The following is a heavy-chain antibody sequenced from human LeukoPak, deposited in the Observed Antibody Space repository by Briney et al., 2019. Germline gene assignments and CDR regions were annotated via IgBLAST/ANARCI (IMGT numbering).Heavy chain of an antibody. V-gene: IGHV3-21*01. Sequence: GGSLRLSCAVSGFTFSSYSVNWVRQAPGKGLEWVSSISSSSSYIYYADSVKGRFTISRDNAKNSLYLQMNSLRAEDTAVYYCAREAYSSGWYGGFDYWGQGTLVTVSS. CDR3: AREAYSSGWYGGFDY. CDR2: ISSSSSYI. CDR1: GFTFSSYS. D-gene: IGHD6-19*01. J-gene: IGHJ4*02.